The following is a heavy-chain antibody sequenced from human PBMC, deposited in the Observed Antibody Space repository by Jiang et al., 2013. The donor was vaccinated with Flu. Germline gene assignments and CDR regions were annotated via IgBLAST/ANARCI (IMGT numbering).Heavy chain of an antibody. CDR2: IHHSGST. J-gene: IGHJ4*02. Sequence: GPGLVKPSGTLSLTCAVSGDSIIKPSWWWSWARQSPGKGLEWIGEIHHSGSTNYNPVPRESSHHVGRQVPRTSFPWEVNSVTAADTAVYYCASGTDYRWVFWGQGTLVTVSS. V-gene: IGHV4-4*02. CDR1: GDSIIKPSW. D-gene: IGHD4/OR15-4a*01. CDR3: ASGTDYRWVF.